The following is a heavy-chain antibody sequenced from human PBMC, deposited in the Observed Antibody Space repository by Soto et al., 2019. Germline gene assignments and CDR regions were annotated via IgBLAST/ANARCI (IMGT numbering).Heavy chain of an antibody. CDR3: AKQKQWLVLFDY. Sequence: TGGSLRLSCAASGFTFSSYAMSWVRQAPGKGLEWVSAISGSGGSTYYADSVKGRFTISRDNSKNTLYLQMNSLRAEDTAVYYCAKQKQWLVLFDYWGQGTLVTVSS. J-gene: IGHJ4*02. CDR1: GFTFSSYA. CDR2: ISGSGGST. D-gene: IGHD6-19*01. V-gene: IGHV3-23*01.